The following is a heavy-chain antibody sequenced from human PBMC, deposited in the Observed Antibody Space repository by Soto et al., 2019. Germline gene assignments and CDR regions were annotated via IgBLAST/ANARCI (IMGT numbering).Heavy chain of an antibody. J-gene: IGHJ6*02. CDR1: GFTFSSYG. Sequence: GGSLRLSCAASGFTFSSYGMHWVRQAPGKGLEWVAVISYDGSNKYYADSVKGRFTISRDNSKNTLYLQMNSLRAEDTAVYYCAGGPRQGYFLHYYYGMDVWGQGTTVTVSS. CDR2: ISYDGSNK. V-gene: IGHV3-30*03. CDR3: AGGPRQGYFLHYYYGMDV. D-gene: IGHD1-26*01.